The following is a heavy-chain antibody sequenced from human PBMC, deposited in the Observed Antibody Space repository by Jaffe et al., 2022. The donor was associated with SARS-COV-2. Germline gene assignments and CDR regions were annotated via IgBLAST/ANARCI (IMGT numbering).Heavy chain of an antibody. Sequence: EVQLVESGGGLVKPGGSLRLSCAASGFTFSSYSMNWVRQAPGKGLEWVSSISSSSSYIYYADSVKGRFTISRDNAKNSLYLQMNSLRAEDTAVYYCARSLHELRGVGANPLDYWGQGTLVTVSS. D-gene: IGHD1-26*01. J-gene: IGHJ4*02. CDR1: GFTFSSYS. CDR2: ISSSSSYI. CDR3: ARSLHELRGVGANPLDY. V-gene: IGHV3-21*01.